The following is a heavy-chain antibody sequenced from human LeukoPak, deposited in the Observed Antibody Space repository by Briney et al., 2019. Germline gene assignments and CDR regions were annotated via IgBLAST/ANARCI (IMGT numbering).Heavy chain of an antibody. CDR2: IYYSGST. CDR3: ARVAVGATKYNWFDP. V-gene: IGHV4-39*07. Sequence: SETLSLTCTVSGGSISSSSYYWGWIRQPPGKGLEWIGSIYYSGSTYYNPSLKSRVTISVDTSKNQFSLKLSSVTAADTAVYYCARVAVGATKYNWFDPWGQGTLVTVSS. CDR1: GGSISSSSYY. J-gene: IGHJ5*02. D-gene: IGHD1-26*01.